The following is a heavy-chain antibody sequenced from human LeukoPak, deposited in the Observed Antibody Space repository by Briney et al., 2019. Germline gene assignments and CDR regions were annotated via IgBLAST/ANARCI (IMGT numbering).Heavy chain of an antibody. CDR3: ARDRGTYDILIGYYMGWFDP. Sequence: GASVKVSCKASGYTFTGCYMHWVRQAPGQGLEWMGWINPNSGGTNYAQKFQGRVTMTRDTSISTAYMELSRLRSDDTAVYYCARDRGTYDILIGYYMGWFDPWGQGTLVTVSS. V-gene: IGHV1-2*02. CDR2: INPNSGGT. CDR1: GYTFTGCY. D-gene: IGHD3-9*01. J-gene: IGHJ5*02.